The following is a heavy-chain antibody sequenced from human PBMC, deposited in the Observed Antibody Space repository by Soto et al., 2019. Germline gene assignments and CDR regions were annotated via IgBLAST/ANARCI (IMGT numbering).Heavy chain of an antibody. CDR2: TYYRSKLYN. Sequence: SQTLSLICAISGDSVSSNSAACNCISQSPSRGLEWLGRTYYRSKLYNDYAVSVKSRITINTDTSKKQFSLQLNSVTPEDTAVYYCARDSAAGIRPYWFDPWGEGTLASVSS. CDR3: ARDSAAGIRPYWFDP. CDR1: GDSVSSNSAA. V-gene: IGHV6-1*01. D-gene: IGHD6-13*01. J-gene: IGHJ5*02.